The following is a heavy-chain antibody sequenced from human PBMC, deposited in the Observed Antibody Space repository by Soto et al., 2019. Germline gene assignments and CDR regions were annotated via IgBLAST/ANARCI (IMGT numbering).Heavy chain of an antibody. V-gene: IGHV3-23*01. D-gene: IGHD3-10*01. Sequence: EVQLLESGGGLVQPGGSLRLSCAASGFTFSSYFMTWVRQAPGKGLEWVSAVSASGDGTSYAESVKGRFTISRDNSKNAMFLQMNSLRAEDTAVYYCAKRAVSPLSKDYLGYFDHWGRGTLVTVSS. CDR3: AKRAVSPLSKDYLGYFDH. CDR1: GFTFSSYF. J-gene: IGHJ2*01. CDR2: VSASGDGT.